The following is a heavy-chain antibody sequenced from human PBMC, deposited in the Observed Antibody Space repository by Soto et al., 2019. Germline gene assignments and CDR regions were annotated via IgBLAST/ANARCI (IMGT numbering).Heavy chain of an antibody. V-gene: IGHV3-73*01. Sequence: EVQLVESGGGLVQPGGSLKLSCAASGFTFSGSAMHWVRQASGKGLEWVGRIRSKANSYATAYAASVKGRFTISRDDSTNTAYRQLDSLKTEDTAVYDCTSVAGPPLYYYYYMDVWGKGTTVSVSS. J-gene: IGHJ6*03. CDR1: GFTFSGSA. CDR2: IRSKANSYAT. D-gene: IGHD6-19*01. CDR3: TSVAGPPLYYYYYMDV.